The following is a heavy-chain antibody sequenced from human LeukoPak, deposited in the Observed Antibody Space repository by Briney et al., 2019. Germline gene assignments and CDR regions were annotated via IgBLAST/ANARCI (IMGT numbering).Heavy chain of an antibody. D-gene: IGHD4-23*01. J-gene: IGHJ3*02. V-gene: IGHV3-53*01. CDR2: IYSGGST. Sequence: GGSLRLSCAASGFTVSSNYMSWVRQAPGKGLEWVSVIYSGGSTYYADSVKGRFTISRDNSKNTLYLQMNSLRAEDTAVYYCVRDTTTVGDAFDIWGQGTMVTVSS. CDR3: VRDTTTVGDAFDI. CDR1: GFTVSSNY.